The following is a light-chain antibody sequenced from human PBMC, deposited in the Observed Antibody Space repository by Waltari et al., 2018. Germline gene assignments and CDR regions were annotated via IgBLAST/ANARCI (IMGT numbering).Light chain of an antibody. CDR1: QGIGNY. CDR3: QQYKTYPWT. Sequence: DIQMTPSPSSLSASVGDRVTVTCRASQGIGNYLAWFQQKPGKATKSLIYAASSLQSGVPSKFSGSGSGTDFTLTISSLQPEDFATYYCQQYKTYPWTFGQGTNVEIK. J-gene: IGKJ1*01. CDR2: AAS. V-gene: IGKV1-16*02.